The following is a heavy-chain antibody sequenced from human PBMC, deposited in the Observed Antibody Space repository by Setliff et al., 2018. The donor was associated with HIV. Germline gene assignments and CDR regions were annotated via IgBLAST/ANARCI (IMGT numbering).Heavy chain of an antibody. CDR3: AGEVGHRSGYYRGSFAY. Sequence: PSETLSLTCIVSGGSISSGTYYWGWIRQHQGKGLEYIGSAFYSDNTYYKPSLKNRVTISVDTSKNQFSLKLTSVTAADTAVYYCAGEVGHRSGYYRGSFAYWGQGTLVTVSS. CDR2: AFYSDNT. CDR1: GGSISSGTYY. J-gene: IGHJ4*02. V-gene: IGHV4-39*07. D-gene: IGHD6-19*01.